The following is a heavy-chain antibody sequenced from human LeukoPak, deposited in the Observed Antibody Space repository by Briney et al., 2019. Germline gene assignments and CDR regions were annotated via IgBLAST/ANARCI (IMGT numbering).Heavy chain of an antibody. V-gene: IGHV3-74*01. J-gene: IGHJ5*02. D-gene: IGHD2-21*02. CDR1: AFTFNSYW. CDR3: ARYEQRPGVTASDP. Sequence: PGGSLRLSCAASAFTFNSYWMVWFRHAQGKGLVWVSCINPDGSWTLHADSVKGRFAISRDYARNTLYLQMNSLGVEDTAMYYCARYEQRPGVTASDPWSQGTLVTVSS. CDR2: INPDGSWT.